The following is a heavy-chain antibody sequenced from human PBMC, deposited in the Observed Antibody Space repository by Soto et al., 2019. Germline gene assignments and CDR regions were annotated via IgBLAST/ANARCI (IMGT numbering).Heavy chain of an antibody. CDR2: INSDGSST. J-gene: IGHJ5*02. CDR1: GCTFSSYW. Sequence: WGSLRLSCAASGCTFSSYWMHWVRQAPGKGLVWVSRINSDGSSTSYADSVKGRFTISRDNAKNTLYLQMNSLRAEDTAVYYCARGPFLGYSGYPNWFDPWGQGTLVTVSS. D-gene: IGHD5-12*01. CDR3: ARGPFLGYSGYPNWFDP. V-gene: IGHV3-74*01.